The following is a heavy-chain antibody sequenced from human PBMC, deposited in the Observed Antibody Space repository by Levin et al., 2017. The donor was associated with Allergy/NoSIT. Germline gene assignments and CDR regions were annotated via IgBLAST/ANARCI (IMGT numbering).Heavy chain of an antibody. CDR3: AKDLTNTGYCGGGSCYRLDY. CDR2: ISSDGGDI. CDR1: GFTFSSYA. Sequence: GGSLRLSCAASGFTFSSYAMHWVRQAPGKGLEWVAFISSDGGDIFYVDSVKGRFTISRDNSRDTMYLQMNSLRAEDTAVYFCAKDLTNTGYCGGGSCYRLDYWGQGTLVTVSS. J-gene: IGHJ4*02. V-gene: IGHV3-30*18. D-gene: IGHD2-15*01.